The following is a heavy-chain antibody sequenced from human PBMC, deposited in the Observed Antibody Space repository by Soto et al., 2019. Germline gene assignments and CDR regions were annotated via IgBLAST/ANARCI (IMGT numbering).Heavy chain of an antibody. Sequence: QVRLVESGGGVVQPGRSLRLSCAASGFTFSSYAMHWVRQAPGKGLEWVAVISYDGSNKYYADSVKGRFTISRDNSKNTLYLQMNSLRAEDTAVYYCARVWSSSSESWGQGTLVTVSS. V-gene: IGHV3-30-3*01. CDR1: GFTFSSYA. D-gene: IGHD6-6*01. J-gene: IGHJ5*02. CDR3: ARVWSSSSES. CDR2: ISYDGSNK.